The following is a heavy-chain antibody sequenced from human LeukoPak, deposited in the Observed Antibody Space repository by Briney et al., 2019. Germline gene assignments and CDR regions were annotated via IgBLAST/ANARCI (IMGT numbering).Heavy chain of an antibody. CDR1: GFTFNIYA. V-gene: IGHV3-23*01. Sequence: GGSLRLSCAASGFTFNIYAMSWVRLAPGKGVQWVARMCGSAGCTYYADSVKGRFTISRDNSKNTLYQQMNSLRAEDTAVYYCANDFRSGYHFDYWGQGTLVTVSS. CDR3: ANDFRSGYHFDY. J-gene: IGHJ4*02. CDR2: MCGSAGCT. D-gene: IGHD3-3*01.